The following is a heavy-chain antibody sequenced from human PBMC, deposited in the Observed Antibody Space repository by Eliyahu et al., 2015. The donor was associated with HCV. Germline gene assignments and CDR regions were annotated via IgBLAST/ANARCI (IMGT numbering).Heavy chain of an antibody. CDR2: ISYDGSNK. CDR3: AKDGNYDFWSGYYFDY. V-gene: IGHV3-30*18. CDR1: GFTFSSYG. Sequence: QVQLVESGGGVVQPGRSLRLSCAASGFTFSSYGMHWVRQAPGKGLEWVAVISYDGSNKYYADSVKGRFTISRDNSKNTLYLQMNSLRAEDTAVYYCAKDGNYDFWSGYYFDYWGQGTLVTVSS. D-gene: IGHD3-3*01. J-gene: IGHJ4*02.